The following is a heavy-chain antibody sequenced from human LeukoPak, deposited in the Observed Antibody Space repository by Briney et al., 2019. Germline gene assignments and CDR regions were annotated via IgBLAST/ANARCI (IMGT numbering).Heavy chain of an antibody. CDR2: INHSGRT. J-gene: IGHJ5*02. Sequence: SETLSLTCAVSGVSLNGYYWGWIRQTPGKGLEWIGEINHSGRTNYNPSLKSRVTISADTSKNQFSLELRSVTAADTAVYYCARAYYSTSWFPHWGQGALVTVSS. V-gene: IGHV4-34*01. D-gene: IGHD3-10*01. CDR3: ARAYYSTSWFPH. CDR1: GVSLNGYY.